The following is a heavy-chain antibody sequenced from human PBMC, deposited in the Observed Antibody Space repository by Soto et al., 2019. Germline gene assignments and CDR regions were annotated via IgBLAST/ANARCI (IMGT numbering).Heavy chain of an antibody. Sequence: PGGSLRLSCAASGFTFSSYSMNWVRQAPGKGLEWVSSISSSSSYIYYADSVKGRFTISRDNAKNSLYLQMNSLRAEDTAVYYCAREKDYDILTGYKLMGAFDIWGHGTMVTVSS. CDR3: AREKDYDILTGYKLMGAFDI. CDR1: GFTFSSYS. CDR2: ISSSSSYI. D-gene: IGHD3-9*01. J-gene: IGHJ3*02. V-gene: IGHV3-21*01.